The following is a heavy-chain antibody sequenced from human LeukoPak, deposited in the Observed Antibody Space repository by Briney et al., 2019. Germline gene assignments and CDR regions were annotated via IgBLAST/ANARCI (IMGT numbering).Heavy chain of an antibody. CDR1: GYTFTSYG. Sequence: ASVKVSCKASGYTFTSYGISWVRQAPGQGLEWMGWISAYNGNTNYAQKLQGRVTMTPDTSTSTAYMELRSLRSDDTAVYYCARGDYYDSSGSYDYWGQGTLVTVSS. J-gene: IGHJ4*02. D-gene: IGHD3-22*01. CDR3: ARGDYYDSSGSYDY. CDR2: ISAYNGNT. V-gene: IGHV1-18*01.